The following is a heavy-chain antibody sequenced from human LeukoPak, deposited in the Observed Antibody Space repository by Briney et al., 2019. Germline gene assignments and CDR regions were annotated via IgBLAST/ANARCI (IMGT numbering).Heavy chain of an antibody. CDR1: GDSITTYY. CDR2: LYTSGST. D-gene: IGHD3-22*01. V-gene: IGHV4-4*07. CDR3: AGASSFYDSSGYHEYFQH. J-gene: IGHJ1*01. Sequence: PSETLSLTCTVSGDSITTYYWSWIRQPAGKGLEWIGRLYTSGSTNYNPSLKSRVAMSVDTSKNQFSLKLSSVTAADTALYYCAGASSFYDSSGYHEYFQHWGQGTLVTVSS.